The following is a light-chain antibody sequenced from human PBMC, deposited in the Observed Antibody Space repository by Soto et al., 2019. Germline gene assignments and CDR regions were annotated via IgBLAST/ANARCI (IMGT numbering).Light chain of an antibody. J-gene: IGLJ1*01. CDR3: AVWDDRQNGHV. CDR1: SSNMGSNT. Sequence: QSVLTQPPSASGTPGQRVTISCYGSSSNMGSNTVHWFQQFPGTAPRLLISTNDQRPSGVPDRFIGSNSGTSASLAISGLQFEDEADYYCAVWDDRQNGHVFGTGTKVTVL. V-gene: IGLV1-44*01. CDR2: TND.